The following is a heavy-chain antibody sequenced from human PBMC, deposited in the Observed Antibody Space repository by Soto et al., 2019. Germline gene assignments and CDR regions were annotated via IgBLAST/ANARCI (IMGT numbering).Heavy chain of an antibody. Sequence: QVQLVQSGAEVKKPGSSVKVSCKASGGTFSSYAISWVRQAPGQGLEWMGGIIPIFGTANYAQKFQGRVTITADESTSTAYMALSSLRSEDTAVYYCARGVSAYCGGDCYSWVYWGQGTLVTVSS. CDR3: ARGVSAYCGGDCYSWVY. CDR2: IIPIFGTA. D-gene: IGHD2-21*02. CDR1: GGTFSSYA. V-gene: IGHV1-69*01. J-gene: IGHJ4*02.